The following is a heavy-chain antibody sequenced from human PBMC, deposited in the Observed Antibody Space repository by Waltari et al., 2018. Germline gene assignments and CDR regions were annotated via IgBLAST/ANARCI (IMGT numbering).Heavy chain of an antibody. CDR1: GFTLDDYA. Sequence: EVQLVASGGGLVQPDRSLRLSCAASGFTLDDYAVHRVRQAPGKGLEWVSGISGKSCSICFADSLTGRFTISSDNASISVYLQMNSLIVEDTAVYYCARQSGLGYWGQGTLVTVSS. D-gene: IGHD3-3*01. V-gene: IGHV3-9*01. J-gene: IGHJ4*02. CDR2: ISGKSCSI. CDR3: ARQSGLGY.